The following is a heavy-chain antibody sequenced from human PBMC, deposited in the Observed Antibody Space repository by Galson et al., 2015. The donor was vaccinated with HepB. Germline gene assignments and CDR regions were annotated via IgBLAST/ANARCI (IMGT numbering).Heavy chain of an antibody. CDR1: GGTFSSYT. Sequence: SVKVSCKASGGTFSSYTISWVRQAPGQGLEWMGRIIPILGIANYAQKFQGRVTITADKSTSTAYMELSSLRSEDTAVYYCARDQTIFGVYADYWGQGTLVTVSS. CDR2: IIPILGIA. D-gene: IGHD3-3*01. V-gene: IGHV1-69*04. CDR3: ARDQTIFGVYADY. J-gene: IGHJ4*02.